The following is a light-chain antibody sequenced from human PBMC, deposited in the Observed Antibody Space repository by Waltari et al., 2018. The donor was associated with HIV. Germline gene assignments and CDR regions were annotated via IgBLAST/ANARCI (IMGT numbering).Light chain of an antibody. V-gene: IGKV1-39*01. Sequence: DIQMTQSPSSLSASIGDRVTITCRASQTVSTFLNWYQQKPWKAPQLLIYTASSLQSGVPSRFSGSGSGTEFTLTINSLQPEDFATYYCQHYKNLPITFGQGTRLEIK. J-gene: IGKJ5*01. CDR2: TAS. CDR3: QHYKNLPIT. CDR1: QTVSTF.